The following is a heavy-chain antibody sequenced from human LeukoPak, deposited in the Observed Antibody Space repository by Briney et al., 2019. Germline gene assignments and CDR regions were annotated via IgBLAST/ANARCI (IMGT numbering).Heavy chain of an antibody. D-gene: IGHD2-15*01. Sequence: GGSLRLPCAASGFTFSSYAMSWVRQAPGKGLEWVSAISGSGGSTYYADSVKGRFTISRDNSKNTLHLQMNSLRAEDTAVYYCAKARYCSGGSCLFDYWGQGTLVTVSS. CDR3: AKARYCSGGSCLFDY. CDR1: GFTFSSYA. V-gene: IGHV3-23*01. CDR2: ISGSGGST. J-gene: IGHJ4*02.